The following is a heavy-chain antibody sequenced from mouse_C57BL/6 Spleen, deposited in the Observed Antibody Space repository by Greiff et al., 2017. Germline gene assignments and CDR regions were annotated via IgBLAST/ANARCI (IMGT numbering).Heavy chain of an antibody. D-gene: IGHD1-1*01. CDR2: IDPSDSET. Sequence: QVHVKQPGAELVRPGSSVKLSCKASGYTFTSYWMHWVKQRPIQGLEWIGNIDPSDSETHYNQKFKDKATLTVDKSSSTAYMQLSSLTSEDSAVYDCAREGYGRSSGYWGQGTTLTVSS. V-gene: IGHV1-52*01. CDR3: AREGYGRSSGY. CDR1: GYTFTSYW. J-gene: IGHJ2*01.